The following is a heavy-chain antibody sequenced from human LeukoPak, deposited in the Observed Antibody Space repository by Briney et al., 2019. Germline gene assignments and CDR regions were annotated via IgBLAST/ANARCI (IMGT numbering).Heavy chain of an antibody. D-gene: IGHD6-19*01. CDR3: ARPGYRSRYFDY. J-gene: IGHJ4*02. Sequence: GESLKISCKGSGYSFTSYWIGWVPQVPGKGLEWMGIINPGDSETKYSPSFQGQVTISADKSISTAYLQWSSLKASDTAMYYCARPGYRSRYFDYWGQGTLVTVSS. V-gene: IGHV5-51*01. CDR2: INPGDSET. CDR1: GYSFTSYW.